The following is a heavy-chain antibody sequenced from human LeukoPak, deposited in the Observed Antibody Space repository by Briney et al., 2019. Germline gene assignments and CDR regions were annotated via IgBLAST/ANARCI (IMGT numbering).Heavy chain of an antibody. CDR1: GFTFSSYA. D-gene: IGHD3-22*01. CDR3: AKDPYYDSSGYFDY. J-gene: IGHJ4*02. CDR2: ISGSGGST. V-gene: IGHV3-23*01. Sequence: PGGSLRLSCAASGFTFSSYAMSWVRQAPGKGLEWVSAISGSGGSTYYADSVTGRFTISRDNSKNTLYLQMNSLRAEDTAVYYCAKDPYYDSSGYFDYWGQGTLVTVSS.